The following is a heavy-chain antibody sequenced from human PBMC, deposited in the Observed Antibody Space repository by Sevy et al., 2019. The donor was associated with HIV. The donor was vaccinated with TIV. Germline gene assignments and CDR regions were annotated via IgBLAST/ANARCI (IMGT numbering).Heavy chain of an antibody. CDR3: GRAYCSGGRCYSLAY. J-gene: IGHJ4*02. Sequence: ASVKVSCKASGYLFTSYRITWVRQAPGKRLELVGWISPHNGDTNYAQRVQDRVTMITDTSTTTAYMELRGLTSDDSAGYYCGRAYCSGGRCYSLAYWGQGTLVTVSS. CDR2: ISPHNGDT. CDR1: GYLFTSYR. D-gene: IGHD2-15*01. V-gene: IGHV1-18*01.